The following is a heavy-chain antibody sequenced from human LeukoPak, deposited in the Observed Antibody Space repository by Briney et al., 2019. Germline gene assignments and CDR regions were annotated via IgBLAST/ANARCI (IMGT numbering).Heavy chain of an antibody. CDR1: GGSFSGYY. CDR2: INHSGST. Sequence: PSETLSLTCAVYGGSFSGYYWSWIRQPPGKGLEWIGEINHSGSTNYNPSLKSRVTISVDTSKDQFSLKLSSVTAADTAVYYCARGYDLWSGYLDYWGQGTLVTVSS. D-gene: IGHD3-3*01. J-gene: IGHJ4*02. CDR3: ARGYDLWSGYLDY. V-gene: IGHV4-34*01.